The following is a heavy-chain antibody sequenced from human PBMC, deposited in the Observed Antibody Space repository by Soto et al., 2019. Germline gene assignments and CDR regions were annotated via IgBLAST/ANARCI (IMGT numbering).Heavy chain of an antibody. V-gene: IGHV1-69*01. CDR1: GGTFSSYA. Sequence: QVQLVQSGAEVKKPGSSVKVSCKASGGTFSSYAISWVRQAPGQGLEWMGGIIPIFGTANYAQKFQGRVTITADESTSKAYMELSSLRSEDTAVYYCARRGGEIGCGGDCYTHDAFDIWGQGTMVTVSS. J-gene: IGHJ3*02. CDR2: IIPIFGTA. CDR3: ARRGGEIGCGGDCYTHDAFDI. D-gene: IGHD2-21*02.